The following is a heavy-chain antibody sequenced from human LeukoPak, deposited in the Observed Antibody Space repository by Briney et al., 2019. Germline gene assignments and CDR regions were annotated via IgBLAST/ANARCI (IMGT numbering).Heavy chain of an antibody. V-gene: IGHV4-59*01. CDR3: ASGSIAAAGSGLDY. D-gene: IGHD6-13*01. J-gene: IGHJ4*02. CDR1: GGSISSYY. Sequence: SETLSLTCTVSGGSISSYYCSWIRQPPGKGLEWIGYIYYSGSTNCNPSLKSRVTISVDTSKNQFSLKLSSVTAADTAVYYCASGSIAAAGSGLDYWGQGTLVTVSS. CDR2: IYYSGST.